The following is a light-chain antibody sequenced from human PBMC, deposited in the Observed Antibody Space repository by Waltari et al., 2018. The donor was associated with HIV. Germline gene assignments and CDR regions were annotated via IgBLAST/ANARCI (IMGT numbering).Light chain of an antibody. V-gene: IGKV1-39*01. CDR1: QSISSY. CDR2: AAS. Sequence: DIQMNQSPSSLSASLGDRVTITCRASQSISSYLNWYQQKPGKAPKLLIYAASSLQSGVPSRFSGSGSGTDFTLTISSLQPEDFATYYCQQSYSTLSVTFGPGTKVDIK. J-gene: IGKJ3*01. CDR3: QQSYSTLSVT.